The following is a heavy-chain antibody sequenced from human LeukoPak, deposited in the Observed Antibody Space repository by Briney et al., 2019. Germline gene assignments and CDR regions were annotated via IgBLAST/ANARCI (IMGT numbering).Heavy chain of an antibody. CDR1: GFTFSSYG. CDR3: ARDRGTDLGPPTGPWDYYYYYMDV. CDR2: ISTTGYIK. J-gene: IGHJ6*03. D-gene: IGHD3-10*01. Sequence: GGSLRLSCAASGFTFSSYGMHWVRQAPGKGLEWISYISTTGYIKYYADSVKGRFTISRDNAKNSLYLQMNSLRAEDTAVYYCARDRGTDLGPPTGPWDYYYYYMDVWGKGTTVTVSS. V-gene: IGHV3-21*05.